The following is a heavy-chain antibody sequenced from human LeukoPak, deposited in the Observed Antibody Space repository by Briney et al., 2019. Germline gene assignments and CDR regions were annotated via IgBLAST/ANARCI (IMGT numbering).Heavy chain of an antibody. CDR2: VYYSGST. CDR3: ARIAAPGLA. J-gene: IGHJ5*02. D-gene: IGHD6-25*01. CDR1: GASIDRSTYY. Sequence: PSGTLSLTCSVSGASIDRSTYYWGWIRQPPGKGLEWIGSVYYSGSTYYNSALKSRVTISVDTSKNQFSLKLYSVTAADTSVYFCARIAAPGLAWGQGTLVTVSS. V-gene: IGHV4-39*01.